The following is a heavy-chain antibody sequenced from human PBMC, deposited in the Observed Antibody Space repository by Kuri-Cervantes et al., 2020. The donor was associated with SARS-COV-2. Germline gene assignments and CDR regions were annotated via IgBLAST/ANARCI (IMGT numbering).Heavy chain of an antibody. CDR3: AKGLTPTPPTRYYDS. V-gene: IGHV3-43*01. J-gene: IGHJ5*01. D-gene: IGHD2-15*01. CDR2: ISWDGGST. Sequence: GESLKISCAASGFTFDDYTMHWVRQAPGKGLEWVSLISWDGGSTYYADSVKGRFTISRDNSKDTVYLQLHSLRAEDTAIYFCAKGLTPTPPTRYYDSWGPGTLVTVSS. CDR1: GFTFDDYT.